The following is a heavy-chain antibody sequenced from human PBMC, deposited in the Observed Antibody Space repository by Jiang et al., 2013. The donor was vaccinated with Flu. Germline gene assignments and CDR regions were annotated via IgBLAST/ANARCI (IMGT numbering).Heavy chain of an antibody. D-gene: IGHD2-2*01. Sequence: PGSSVKVSCKASGGTFSSYAISWVRQAPGQGLEWMGRIIPILGIANYAQKFQGRVTITADKSTSTAYMELSSLRSEDTAVYYCARDLIVVVPAAMSSPVVAFDYWGQGTLVTVSS. V-gene: IGHV1-69*04. CDR2: IIPILGIA. CDR1: GGTFSSYA. CDR3: ARDLIVVVPAAMSSPVVAFDY. J-gene: IGHJ4*02.